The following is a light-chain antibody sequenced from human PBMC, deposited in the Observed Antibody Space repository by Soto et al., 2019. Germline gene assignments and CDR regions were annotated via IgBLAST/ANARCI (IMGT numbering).Light chain of an antibody. CDR2: DAS. J-gene: IGKJ4*01. CDR1: QSVSSY. Sequence: EIVLTQSPATLSLSPGERATLSCRASQSVSSYLAWYQQKPDQAPRLLIYDASNRATGIPARFSGSGSGTDFTLTISSLEPEDFAVYYCQQRSNWPLFGGGTKVEIK. V-gene: IGKV3-11*01. CDR3: QQRSNWPL.